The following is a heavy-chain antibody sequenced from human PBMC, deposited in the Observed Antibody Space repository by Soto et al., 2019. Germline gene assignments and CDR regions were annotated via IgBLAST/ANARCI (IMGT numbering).Heavy chain of an antibody. CDR2: IIPIFGTA. CDR3: ASGSMVRFDY. V-gene: IGHV1-69*13. D-gene: IGHD1-26*01. CDR1: GYTFTSYA. Sequence: GASVKVSCKASGYTFTSYAMHWVRQAPGQGLEWMGGIIPIFGTANYAQKFQGRVTITADESTSTAYMELSSLRSEDTAVYYCASGSMVRFDYWGQGTLVTVSS. J-gene: IGHJ4*02.